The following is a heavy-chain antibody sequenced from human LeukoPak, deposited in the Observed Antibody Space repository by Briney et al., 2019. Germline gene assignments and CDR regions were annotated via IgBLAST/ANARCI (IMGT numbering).Heavy chain of an antibody. CDR2: IKQDGSEK. CDR1: GCASSSYW. Sequence: PGVPLTLACTASGCASSSYWMSWVRQAPGKGLEWVANIKQDGSEKYHVDSVKGRFTISRDNAKNSLYLQMNSLRAEDTAVYYCARDRGYYDSSGDAFDIWGQGTMVTVSS. CDR3: ARDRGYYDSSGDAFDI. J-gene: IGHJ3*02. D-gene: IGHD3-22*01. V-gene: IGHV3-7*01.